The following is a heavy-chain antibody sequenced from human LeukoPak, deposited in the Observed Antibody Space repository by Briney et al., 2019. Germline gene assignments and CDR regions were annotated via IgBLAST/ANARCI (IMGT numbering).Heavy chain of an antibody. V-gene: IGHV1-18*01. CDR1: GYTFTTYG. D-gene: IGHD2-2*02. J-gene: IGHJ4*02. CDR2: ISAYNDNT. CDR3: APKGGGYCSSSSCYIYDY. Sequence: PAASVTVSCKASGYTFTTYGVTWVRQAPGQGLEWMGWISAYNDNTNYAQKLQGRVTMTADTSTSTAYMELRSLRYDDTAVYYCAPKGGGYCSSSSCYIYDYWGQGTLVTVSS.